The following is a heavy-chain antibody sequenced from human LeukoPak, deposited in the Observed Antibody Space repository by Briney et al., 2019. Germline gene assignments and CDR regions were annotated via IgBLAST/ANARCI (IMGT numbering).Heavy chain of an antibody. V-gene: IGHV3-23*01. CDR2: ISGSDGTT. D-gene: IGHD4-17*01. CDR3: AKFVTTVTSWFDP. CDR1: GFTFSDYV. Sequence: GGSLRLSCAASGFTFSDYVMSWVRQAPGKGLEWVSGISGSDGTTYYADSVKGRFTISRDNSKNTLYLQMNSLRAEDTAVYYCAKFVTTVTSWFDPWGQGTLVTVSS. J-gene: IGHJ5*02.